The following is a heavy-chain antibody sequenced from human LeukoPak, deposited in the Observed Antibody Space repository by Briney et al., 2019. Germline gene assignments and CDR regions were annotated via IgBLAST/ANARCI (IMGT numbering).Heavy chain of an antibody. J-gene: IGHJ4*02. D-gene: IGHD3-3*01. CDR2: ISASGGRP. CDR3: AKDVWSGYYRYYFDY. CDR1: GFTFSSYA. Sequence: GGSLRLSCAASGFTFSSYAMNWVRQAPGKGLEWVSAISASGGRPYYADSVKGRFTISRGNSKNTLYLQMNSLRAEDTAVYYCAKDVWSGYYRYYFDYWGQGALVTVSS. V-gene: IGHV3-23*01.